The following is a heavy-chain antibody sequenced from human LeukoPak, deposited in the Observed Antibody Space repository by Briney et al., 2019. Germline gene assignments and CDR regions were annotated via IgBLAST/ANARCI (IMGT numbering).Heavy chain of an antibody. CDR2: ISSNGGST. D-gene: IGHD2-2*01. V-gene: IGHV3-64D*06. CDR3: VKAAVVPAVYDAFDI. J-gene: IGHJ3*02. Sequence: PGGSLRLSCSASGFTFSSYAMHWVRQAPGKGLEYVSAISSNGGSTYYADSVKGRFTISRDNSKNTLYLQMSSLRAEDTAVYYCVKAAVVPAVYDAFDIWGQGTMVTVSS. CDR1: GFTFSSYA.